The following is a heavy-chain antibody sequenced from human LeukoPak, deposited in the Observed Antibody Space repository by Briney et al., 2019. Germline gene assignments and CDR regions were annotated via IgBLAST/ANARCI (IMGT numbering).Heavy chain of an antibody. V-gene: IGHV3-21*01. CDR2: ISSSSTYI. CDR1: GFTFSSYS. CDR3: ARDRGVEMATMGLDY. J-gene: IGHJ4*02. D-gene: IGHD5-24*01. Sequence: GGSLRLSCAASGFTFSSYSMNWVRQAPGKGLEWVSSISSSSTYIYYADSVKGRFTISRDNAKNSLYLQMNSLRAEDTAVYYCARDRGVEMATMGLDYWGQGILVTVSS.